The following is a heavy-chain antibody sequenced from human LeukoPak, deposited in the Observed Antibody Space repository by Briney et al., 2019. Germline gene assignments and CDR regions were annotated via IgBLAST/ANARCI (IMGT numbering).Heavy chain of an antibody. CDR3: ARLRGQSYGYADY. V-gene: IGHV3-9*01. CDR1: GFTFDDYA. Sequence: GGSLRLSCAASGFTFDDYAMHWVRQAPGKGLEWVSGISWNSGSIGYADSVKGRFTISRDNAKNSLYLQMNSLRVEDTAVYYCARLRGQSYGYADYWGQGTLVTVSS. J-gene: IGHJ4*02. CDR2: ISWNSGSI. D-gene: IGHD5-18*01.